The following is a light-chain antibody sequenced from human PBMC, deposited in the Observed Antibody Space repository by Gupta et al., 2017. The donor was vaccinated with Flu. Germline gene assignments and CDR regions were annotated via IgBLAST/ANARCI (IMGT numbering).Light chain of an antibody. Sequence: QSALTQPASVSGSPGQSITISCTGTSSDVGSYNLVSWYQQHPGETPKLMIYEVSKRPSGLSNRFSGSKSGNTASLTISGLQAEDEADYYCCSYAGSSTFVVFGGGTKLTVL. CDR3: CSYAGSSTFVV. J-gene: IGLJ2*01. CDR2: EVS. V-gene: IGLV2-23*02. CDR1: SSDVGSYNL.